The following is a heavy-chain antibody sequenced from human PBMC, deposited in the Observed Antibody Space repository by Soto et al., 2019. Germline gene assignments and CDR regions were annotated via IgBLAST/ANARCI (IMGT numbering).Heavy chain of an antibody. J-gene: IGHJ5*02. Sequence: PSETLSLTCTVSGASVSTGAYYWGWVRQGPGKGLEWVGYIYESGYTYYNTSLKSRLTISLDRSNNQFCLGLTSVTAADTAVYYCVRALRHTAMVYPWFDPWGQGTLVTVSS. CDR3: VRALRHTAMVYPWFDP. V-gene: IGHV4-31*03. CDR1: GASVSTGAYY. D-gene: IGHD5-18*01. CDR2: IYESGYT.